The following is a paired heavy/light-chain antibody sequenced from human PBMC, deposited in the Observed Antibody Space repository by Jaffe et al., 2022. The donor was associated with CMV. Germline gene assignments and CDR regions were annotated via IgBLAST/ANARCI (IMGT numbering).Light chain of an antibody. CDR1: SSNIGAGYD. J-gene: IGLJ3*02. Sequence: QPVLTQPPAVSGAPGQRVTISCTGSSSNIGAGYDVHWYQQLPGTAPKLLIYGNTNRPSGVPDRFSGSKSGASASLAITGLQAEDEADYYCQSYDRSLSGVFGGGTKLTVL. CDR3: QSYDRSLSGV. CDR2: GNT. V-gene: IGLV1-40*01.
Heavy chain of an antibody. CDR2: ITGGSSYI. J-gene: IGHJ4*02. CDR1: GFTFSSYS. D-gene: IGHD3-10*01. CDR3: ARTGASGSYYTPYFDY. Sequence: EVQLMESGGGLVKPGGSLRLSCAASGFTFSSYSMNWVRQAPGKGLEWVSSITGGSSYIDSIDSVRGRFTISRDNAKNSLYLQMNSLRAEDTAVYYCARTGASGSYYTPYFDYWGQGTLVTVSS. V-gene: IGHV3-21*01.